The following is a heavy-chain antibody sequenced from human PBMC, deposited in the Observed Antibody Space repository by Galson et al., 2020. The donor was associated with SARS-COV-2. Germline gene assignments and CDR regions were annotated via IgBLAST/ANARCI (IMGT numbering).Heavy chain of an antibody. J-gene: IGHJ4*02. CDR3: ARVIGVREVFDL. CDR2: IYYTGST. CDR1: GGSISSREYY. V-gene: IGHV4-30-4*01. Sequence: SETLSLTCTVSGGSISSREYYWSWVRQSPGKGLEWIGYIYYTGSTYYSPSLKSRLTISIDTSKNQFSLNVRSVTAADTAFYYCARVIGVREVFDLCCQGTLVTVSA. D-gene: IGHD3-10*01.